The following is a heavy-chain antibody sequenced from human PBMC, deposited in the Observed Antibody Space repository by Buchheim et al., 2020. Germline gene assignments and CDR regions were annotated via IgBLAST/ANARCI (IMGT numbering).Heavy chain of an antibody. CDR2: IYYSGST. Sequence: QVQLQESGPGLVKPSETLSLTCTVSGGSVSSGSYYWSWIRQPPGKGLEWIGYIYYSGSTNYNPSLKSRVTISVDTSKNQFSLKLSSVTAADTAVYYCAREVRRITIFGVAIQDAFDIWGQGT. CDR3: AREVRRITIFGVAIQDAFDI. D-gene: IGHD3-3*01. J-gene: IGHJ3*02. V-gene: IGHV4-61*01. CDR1: GGSVSSGSYY.